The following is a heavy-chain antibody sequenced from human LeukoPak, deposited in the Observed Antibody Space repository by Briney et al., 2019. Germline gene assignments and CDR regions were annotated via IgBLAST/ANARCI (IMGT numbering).Heavy chain of an antibody. J-gene: IGHJ4*02. Sequence: PGGSLRLSCAASGFTFTSYAMNWVRQAPGKGLEWVSGISDSGRNTYYADSVNGRFTISRDISKNTVYLQINSLRAEDTALYYCAKRLRDGYNSPIDYWGQGALVTVSS. CDR1: GFTFTSYA. D-gene: IGHD5-24*01. CDR3: AKRLRDGYNSPIDY. V-gene: IGHV3-23*01. CDR2: ISDSGRNT.